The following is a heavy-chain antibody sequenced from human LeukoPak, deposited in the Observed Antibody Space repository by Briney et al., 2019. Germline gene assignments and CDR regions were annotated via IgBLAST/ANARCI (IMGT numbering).Heavy chain of an antibody. CDR3: ARPRGSGYDLGFDY. J-gene: IGHJ4*02. D-gene: IGHD5-12*01. V-gene: IGHV4-30-4*08. Sequence: SETLSLTCTVSGASVSSPDYFWNWIRQPPRKGLEWIGSISYSGVTFYNPSLKSRLTMSLDTSKNQFSLRLTSVTVADTAVYYCARPRGSGYDLGFDYWGQGTLVSVSS. CDR2: ISYSGVT. CDR1: GASVSSPDYF.